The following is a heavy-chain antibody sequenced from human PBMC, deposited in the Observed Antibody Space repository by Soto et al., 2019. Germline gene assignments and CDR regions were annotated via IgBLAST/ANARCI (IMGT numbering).Heavy chain of an antibody. V-gene: IGHV5-51*01. CDR3: ASGGIQLEY. Sequence: GESLKISCKGSGYTFTSYWIAWVRQLPGKGLEWLGSVYRGDSDRRDNQTFQGDVTMSVARAANTVFLQWSSLNVYNTVTYYCASGGIQLEYWGPGALVTVSS. CDR1: GYTFTSYW. D-gene: IGHD3-3*02. CDR2: VYRGDSDR. J-gene: IGHJ4*02.